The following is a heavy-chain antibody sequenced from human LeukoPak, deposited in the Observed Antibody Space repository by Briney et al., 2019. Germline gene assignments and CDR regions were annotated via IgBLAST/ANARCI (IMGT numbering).Heavy chain of an antibody. CDR1: GFTFSYA. CDR2: ITGSGTST. Sequence: PGGSLRLSCAASGFTFSYAMSWVRQAPGKGLEWVSAITGSGTSTYYADSVKGRFTISRDNSKNTLYLQMNSLRAEDTAVYYCAKYTSGWYYFDYWGQGTLVTVSS. J-gene: IGHJ4*02. CDR3: AKYTSGWYYFDY. D-gene: IGHD6-19*01. V-gene: IGHV3-23*01.